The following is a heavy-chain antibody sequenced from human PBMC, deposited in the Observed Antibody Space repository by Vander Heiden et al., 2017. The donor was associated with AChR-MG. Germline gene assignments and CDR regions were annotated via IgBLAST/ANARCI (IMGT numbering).Heavy chain of an antibody. Sequence: VQLVESGGGVVQSGRSLRLSCAASGFLFQYYAMHWVRQAPGKGLEWVAVISSDGNTKYYADSVKGRFTISRENSKNTVYLQVSTLRAEDTAVYYCQLASSVAAEYFQHWGQGTLVTVSS. CDR1: GFLFQYYA. CDR3: QLASSVAAEYFQH. D-gene: IGHD1-1*01. V-gene: IGHV3-30-3*01. J-gene: IGHJ1*01. CDR2: ISSDGNTK.